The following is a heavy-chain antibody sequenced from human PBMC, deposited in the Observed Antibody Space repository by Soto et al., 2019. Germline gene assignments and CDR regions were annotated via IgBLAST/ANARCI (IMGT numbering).Heavy chain of an antibody. CDR1: GFSFSTYG. D-gene: IGHD6-6*01. V-gene: IGHV3-30*18. J-gene: IGHJ6*02. CDR3: AKVIRADSTSSNFYYYSGMDV. CDR2: ISNDGSNK. Sequence: QVQMVESGGGVVQPGRSLRLSCAASGFSFSTYGMHWVRQAPGKGLEWMAAISNDGSNKYYADSVKGRFTISRDNSKDTLFLQMNSLRGEDTAIYYCAKVIRADSTSSNFYYYSGMDVWGQGTTVTVSS.